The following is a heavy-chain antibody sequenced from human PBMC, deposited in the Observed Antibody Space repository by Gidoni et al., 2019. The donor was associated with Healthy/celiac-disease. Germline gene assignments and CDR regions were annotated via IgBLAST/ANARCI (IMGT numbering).Heavy chain of an antibody. CDR3: ARDAGVWSGYGSSHY. CDR1: GFTFSSYS. Sequence: EVQLVESGGGLVKPGGSLRLSCAASGFTFSSYSMNWVRQAPGKGLEWVSSISSSSSYIYYADSVKGRFTISRDNAKNSLYLQMNSLRAEDTAVYYCARDAGVWSGYGSSHYWGQGTLVTVSS. D-gene: IGHD3-3*01. CDR2: ISSSSSYI. J-gene: IGHJ4*02. V-gene: IGHV3-21*01.